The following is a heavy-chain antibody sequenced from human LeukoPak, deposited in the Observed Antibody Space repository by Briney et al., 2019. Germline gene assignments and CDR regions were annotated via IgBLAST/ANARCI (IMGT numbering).Heavy chain of an antibody. CDR3: ARTGYCSSTSCYDVWFDP. Sequence: SETLSLTRAVYGGSFSGYYWSWIRQPPGKGLEWIGEINHSGSTNYNPSLKSRVTISVDTSKNQFSLKLSSVTAADTAVYYCARTGYCSSTSCYDVWFDPWGQGTLVTVSS. J-gene: IGHJ5*02. CDR2: INHSGST. D-gene: IGHD2-2*01. V-gene: IGHV4-34*01. CDR1: GGSFSGYY.